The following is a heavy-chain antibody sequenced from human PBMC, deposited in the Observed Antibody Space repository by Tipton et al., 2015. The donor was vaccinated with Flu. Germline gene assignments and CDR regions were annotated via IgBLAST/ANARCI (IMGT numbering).Heavy chain of an antibody. CDR1: GGSISSGSYY. V-gene: IGHV4-61*02. CDR3: ARGSGSGTYVIFDF. CDR2: IYTSGST. Sequence: TLSLTCTVSGGSISSGSYYWSWIRQPAGKGLEWIGRIYTSGSTKYNPSLKSRLSMSVDTSKSQFSLKLTSVTAADTAVYYCARGSGSGTYVIFDFWGQGTLVTVSS. J-gene: IGHJ4*02. D-gene: IGHD3-10*01.